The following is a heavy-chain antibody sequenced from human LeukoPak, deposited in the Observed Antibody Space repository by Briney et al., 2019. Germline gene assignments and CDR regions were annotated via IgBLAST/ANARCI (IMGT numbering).Heavy chain of an antibody. CDR2: IRSKPYGGTT. CDR3: SXXQLWLRGEGSGLDY. J-gene: IGHJ4*02. CDR1: GFXXGDYA. Sequence: GGSLRLSCTASGFXXGDYAMSWVRXAPXKXLEWVGFIRSKPYGGTTEYAASVKGRFTISRDDSKSIAYLQMNSLKTEDTAVYYCSXXQLWLRGEGSGLDYWGQGTLVTVSS. V-gene: IGHV3-49*04. D-gene: IGHD5-18*01.